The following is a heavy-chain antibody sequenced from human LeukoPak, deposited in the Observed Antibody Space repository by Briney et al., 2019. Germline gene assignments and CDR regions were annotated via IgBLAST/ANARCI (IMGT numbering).Heavy chain of an antibody. CDR1: GGSFSGYY. CDR3: ARNCGGDCDAFDI. Sequence: SETLSLTCAVYGGSFSGYYWSWIRQPPGKGREWIGEINHSGSANYNPSLKSRVTISVDTSKNQFSLKLSSVAAADTAVYYCARNCGGDCDAFDIWGQGTMVTVSS. D-gene: IGHD2-21*02. J-gene: IGHJ3*02. CDR2: INHSGSA. V-gene: IGHV4-34*01.